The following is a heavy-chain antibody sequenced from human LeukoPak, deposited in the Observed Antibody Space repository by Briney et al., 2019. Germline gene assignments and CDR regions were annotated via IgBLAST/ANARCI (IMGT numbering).Heavy chain of an antibody. CDR2: IYYSGST. Sequence: TSETLSLTCTVSGGSISSYYWSWIRQPPGKGLEWIGYIYYSGSTNYNPSLKSRVTISVDTSKNQFSLKLSSVTAADTAVYYCARLRRSHSGWYKGYWGQGTLVTVSS. CDR1: GGSISSYY. CDR3: ARLRRSHSGWYKGY. V-gene: IGHV4-59*08. D-gene: IGHD6-19*01. J-gene: IGHJ4*02.